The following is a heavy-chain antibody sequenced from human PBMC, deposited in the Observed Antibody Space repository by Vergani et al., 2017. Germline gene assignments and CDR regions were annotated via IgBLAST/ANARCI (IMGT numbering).Heavy chain of an antibody. D-gene: IGHD2-21*01. CDR1: GDSISTSSYA. V-gene: IGHV4-39*01. CDR3: ASHISVVRPSSMTAFDY. J-gene: IGHJ4*02. CDR2: VFYGGRT. Sequence: QMQLQESGPGLVKPSETLSLSCTVSGDSISTSSYAWGWIRQPPGKTREWIGTVFYGGRTSYNPSLKSRVTLSLDTSKKQISLHLTSVTAADTAVYYFASHISVVRPSSMTAFDYWGQGTLVTVSS.